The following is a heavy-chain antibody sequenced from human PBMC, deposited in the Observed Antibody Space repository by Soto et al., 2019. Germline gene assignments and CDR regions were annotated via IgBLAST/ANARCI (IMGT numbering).Heavy chain of an antibody. CDR3: AKIPAKTGDFES. V-gene: IGHV1-8*01. J-gene: IGHJ4*02. CDR2: MNPNNGNT. Sequence: ASGKVSCKTSGYTFTSYDINWVRQAAGQGLEWMGWMNPNNGNTGYAQKFQGRVTMTRDTSISTAYLELSSLRSEDTAVYYCAKIPAKTGDFESWGQGSLVTVSS. CDR1: GYTFTSYD. D-gene: IGHD7-27*01.